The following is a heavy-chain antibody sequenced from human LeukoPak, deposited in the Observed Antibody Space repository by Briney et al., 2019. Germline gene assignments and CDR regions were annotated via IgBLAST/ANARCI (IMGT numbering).Heavy chain of an antibody. CDR1: GGTFSSYG. V-gene: IGHV1-18*01. CDR2: ISAYNGNT. J-gene: IGHJ4*02. D-gene: IGHD3-3*01. CDR3: ARDTPGQYYDFWSGYYSGDVGLDY. Sequence: ASVKVSCKASGGTFSSYGISWVRQAPGQGLEWMGWISAYNGNTNYAQKLQGRVTMTTNTSTSTAYMELRSLRSDDTAVYYCARDTPGQYYDFWSGYYSGDVGLDYWGQGTLVTVSS.